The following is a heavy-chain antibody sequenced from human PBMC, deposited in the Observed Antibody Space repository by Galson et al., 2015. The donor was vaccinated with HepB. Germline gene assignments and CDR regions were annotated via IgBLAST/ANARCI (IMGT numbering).Heavy chain of an antibody. V-gene: IGHV1-2*04. CDR3: ARGLMREWEPLIDY. D-gene: IGHD1-26*01. J-gene: IGHJ4*02. CDR1: GYTFTGYY. Sequence: SVKVSCKASGYTFTGYYMHWVRQAPGQGLEWMGWINPNSGGTNYAQKFQGWVTMTRDTSISTAYMELSRLRSDDTAVYYCARGLMREWEPLIDYWGQGTLVTVSS. CDR2: INPNSGGT.